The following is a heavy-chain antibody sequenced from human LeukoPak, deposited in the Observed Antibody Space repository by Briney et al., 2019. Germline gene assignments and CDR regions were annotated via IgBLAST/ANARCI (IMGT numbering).Heavy chain of an antibody. CDR3: ARLYSSGRYANAFDT. J-gene: IGHJ3*02. Sequence: GGSLRLSCEASGCTFGEYDMHWGRQAPGKGLEWVSAIRSIGDRFYSGSVKGRFTISKENAKNTFYLEMNSLILGYTTVYYCARLYSSGRYANAFDTWGQGTVVTVSS. V-gene: IGHV3-13*01. CDR1: GCTFGEYD. D-gene: IGHD6-19*01. CDR2: IRSIGDR.